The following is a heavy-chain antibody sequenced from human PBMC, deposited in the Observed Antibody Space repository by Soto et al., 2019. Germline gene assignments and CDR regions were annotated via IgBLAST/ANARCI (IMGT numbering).Heavy chain of an antibody. CDR2: IIPILGIA. D-gene: IGHD6-13*01. Sequence: QVQLVQSGAVVKKPGSSVKVSCKASGGTFSSYTISWVRQAPGQGIEWMGRIIPILGIANYAQKFQGRVTITADKSTSTAYMELSSLRSEDTAVYYCASIAAAGPDYWCQGTMVTVSS. V-gene: IGHV1-69*02. CDR1: GGTFSSYT. J-gene: IGHJ4*02. CDR3: ASIAAAGPDY.